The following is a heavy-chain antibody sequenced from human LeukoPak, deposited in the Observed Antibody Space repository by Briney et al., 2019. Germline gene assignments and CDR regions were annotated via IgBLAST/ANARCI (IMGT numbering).Heavy chain of an antibody. V-gene: IGHV4-59*11. J-gene: IGHJ6*03. D-gene: IGHD2-15*01. CDR1: GGPITSHY. CDR3: GRDALVGYFSYYYMDV. Sequence: SETLSLTCTVSGGPITSHYWTWIRQSPVKGLEWIGDISNSGSTSYNPSLKSRVTVSIDTSKNQFSLKLRSVTAADTAVYYCGRDALVGYFSYYYMDVWGKGTTVTVSS. CDR2: ISNSGST.